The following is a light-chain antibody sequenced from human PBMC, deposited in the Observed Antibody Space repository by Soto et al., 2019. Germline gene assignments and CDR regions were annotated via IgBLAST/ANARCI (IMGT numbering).Light chain of an antibody. CDR1: QSIGSW. CDR2: DAS. J-gene: IGKJ3*01. CDR3: QQYGHYVT. Sequence: DIQMTQSPSTLSASVGDRVTITCRASQSIGSWLAWYQQKPGKAPNLLIYDASTLEGGVPSRFSGSGSGAEFTLTISSVQPDDVARYYCQQYGHYVTFGPGTKVEI. V-gene: IGKV1-5*01.